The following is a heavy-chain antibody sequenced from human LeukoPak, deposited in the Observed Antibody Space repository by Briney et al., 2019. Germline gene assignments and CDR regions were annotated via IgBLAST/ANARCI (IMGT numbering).Heavy chain of an antibody. Sequence: GGSLRLSCAASGFTFSSYWMSWVRQAPGKGLEWVADIKQDGSEKYYVDSVKGRFTISRDNAKNSLYLQMNSLRAEDTAVYYCAREITMVRGVMYAFDIWGQGTMVTVSS. CDR1: GFTFSSYW. D-gene: IGHD3-10*01. V-gene: IGHV3-7*01. J-gene: IGHJ3*02. CDR2: IKQDGSEK. CDR3: AREITMVRGVMYAFDI.